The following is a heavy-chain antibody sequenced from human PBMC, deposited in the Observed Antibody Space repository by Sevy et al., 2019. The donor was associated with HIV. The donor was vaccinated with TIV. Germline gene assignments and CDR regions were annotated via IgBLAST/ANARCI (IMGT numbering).Heavy chain of an antibody. CDR2: INHSGST. Sequence: SETLSLTCAVYGGSFSGYYWSWIRQPPGKGLEWIGEINHSGSTNYNLSLKSRVTISVDTSKNQFSLKLSSVIAADTAVYYCARHCSSTSCSHAFDIWGQGTMVTVSS. D-gene: IGHD2-2*01. J-gene: IGHJ3*02. CDR1: GGSFSGYY. CDR3: ARHCSSTSCSHAFDI. V-gene: IGHV4-34*01.